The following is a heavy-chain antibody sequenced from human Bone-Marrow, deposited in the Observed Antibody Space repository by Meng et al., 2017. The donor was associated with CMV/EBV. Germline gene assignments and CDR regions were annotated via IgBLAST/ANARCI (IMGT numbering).Heavy chain of an antibody. V-gene: IGHV1-2*02. CDR1: GGTFSSYT. D-gene: IGHD1-26*01. J-gene: IGHJ4*02. CDR3: ARDQSGSYFY. CDR2: INPNSGGT. Sequence: ASVNVSCKSSGGTFSSYTINWVRQAPGQGLEWMGGINPNSGGTNYAQKFQGRVTMTRDTSISTTYMELSRLRSDDTAVYYGARDQSGSYFYWGQGTLVTVSS.